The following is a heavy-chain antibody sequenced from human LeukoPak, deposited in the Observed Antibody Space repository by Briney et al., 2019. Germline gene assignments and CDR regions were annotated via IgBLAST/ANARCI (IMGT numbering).Heavy chain of an antibody. J-gene: IGHJ4*02. V-gene: IGHV3-30*09. CDR2: ISYDGNTI. CDR1: EFTLSNYA. Sequence: GGSLRLSCAASEFTLSNYALHWVRQAPGKGLQWVAVISYDGNTIHYADSVKGRFVISRDTSKNTLYLQMNSLRAEDTAVYYCARSGGLQKFDYWGQGTLVTVSS. D-gene: IGHD4-11*01. CDR3: ARSGGLQKFDY.